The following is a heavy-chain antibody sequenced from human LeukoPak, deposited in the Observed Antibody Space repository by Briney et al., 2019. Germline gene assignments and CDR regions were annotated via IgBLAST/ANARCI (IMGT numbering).Heavy chain of an antibody. V-gene: IGHV4-39*01. Sequence: PSETLSLTCTVSGGSISTSYYNWGWIRQPPEKGLEWIGNIHNSESTYYNPSLKSRVTISVDTSKNQFSLKLSSVTAADTAVYYCARQVTFGYAYAYYFDYWGQGSLVTVSS. CDR2: IHNSEST. J-gene: IGHJ4*02. CDR3: ARQVTFGYAYAYYFDY. CDR1: GGSISTSYYN. D-gene: IGHD5-18*01.